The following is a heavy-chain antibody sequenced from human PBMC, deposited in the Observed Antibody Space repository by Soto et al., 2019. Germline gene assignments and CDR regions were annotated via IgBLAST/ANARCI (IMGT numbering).Heavy chain of an antibody. CDR3: ARGYWYFDY. CDR1: GGSFSGYY. D-gene: IGHD2-8*02. V-gene: IGHV4-34*01. Sequence: SETLSLTCAVYGGSFSGYYWSWIRQPPGKGLEWIGEINHSGSTNYNPSLKSRVTISVDTSKNQFSLELSSVTAADTAVYYCARGYWYFDYWGQGTLVTVSS. CDR2: INHSGST. J-gene: IGHJ4*02.